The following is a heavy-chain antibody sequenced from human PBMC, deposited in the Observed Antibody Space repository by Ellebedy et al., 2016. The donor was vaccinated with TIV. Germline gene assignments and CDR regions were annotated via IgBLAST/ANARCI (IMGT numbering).Heavy chain of an antibody. D-gene: IGHD3-9*01. V-gene: IGHV1-2*02. CDR1: GYTFTGYY. J-gene: IGHJ6*02. CDR3: ARGDYYDILTGYPPALYYYGMDV. Sequence: ASVKVSXXASGYTFTGYYMHWVRQAPGQGLEWMGWINPNSGGTNYAQKFQGRVTMTRDTSISTAYMELSRLRSDDTAVYYCARGDYYDILTGYPPALYYYGMDVWGQGTTVTVSS. CDR2: INPNSGGT.